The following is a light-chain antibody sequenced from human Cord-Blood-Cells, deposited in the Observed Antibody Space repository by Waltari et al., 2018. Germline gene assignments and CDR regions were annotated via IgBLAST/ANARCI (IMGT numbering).Light chain of an antibody. J-gene: IGKJ1*01. V-gene: IGKV3-15*01. CDR1: QSVSSN. Sequence: EIVMTHPPATLSVSPGVRATLSCRASQSVSSNLAGYHQKPGQAPRLLIYGASTRATGIPARFSGSGSGTEFTLTISSLQSEDLAVYFCQQYNNWWTFGQGTRVEIK. CDR3: QQYNNWWT. CDR2: GAS.